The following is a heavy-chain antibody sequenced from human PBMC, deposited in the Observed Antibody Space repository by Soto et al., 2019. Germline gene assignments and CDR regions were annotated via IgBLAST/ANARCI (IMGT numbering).Heavy chain of an antibody. CDR3: ARVRGGGSEYFFDY. V-gene: IGHV1-46*01. D-gene: IGHD2-15*01. CDR2: INPSGGTT. CDR1: GYTFTRYN. Sequence: ASVKVSCKASGYTFTRYNVHWVRQAPGQGLEWMAIINPSGGTTYYVQKFEGRVTLTTDTSTSTVYMELGSLRSDDTAVYYCARVRGGGSEYFFDYWGQGTLVTVSS. J-gene: IGHJ4*02.